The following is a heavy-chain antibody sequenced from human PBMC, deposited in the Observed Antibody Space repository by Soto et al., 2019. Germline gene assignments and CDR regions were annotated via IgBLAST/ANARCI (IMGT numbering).Heavy chain of an antibody. CDR1: GGSISSGGYY. Sequence: SETLSLTCTVSGGSISSGGYYWSWIRQHPGKGLGWIGYIYYSGSTYYNPSLKSRVTISVDTSKNQFSLKLSSVTAADTAVYYCAREVIAAPNWFDPWGQGTLVTVSS. D-gene: IGHD6-13*01. V-gene: IGHV4-31*03. CDR3: AREVIAAPNWFDP. CDR2: IYYSGST. J-gene: IGHJ5*02.